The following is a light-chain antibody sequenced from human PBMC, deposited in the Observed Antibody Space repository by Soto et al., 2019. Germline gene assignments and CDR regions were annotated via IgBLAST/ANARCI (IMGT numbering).Light chain of an antibody. CDR1: SSNIGNNY. CDR2: RNN. V-gene: IGLV1-47*01. Sequence: QSVLTQPPSASGTPGQRVTISCSGSSSNIGNNYVYWYQRLPGTAPKLLIYRNNQRPSGVPDRFSDSKSGTSASLAISGLRSEDEADYYCAAWDDSLSGHVVFGGGTKVTVL. J-gene: IGLJ2*01. CDR3: AAWDDSLSGHVV.